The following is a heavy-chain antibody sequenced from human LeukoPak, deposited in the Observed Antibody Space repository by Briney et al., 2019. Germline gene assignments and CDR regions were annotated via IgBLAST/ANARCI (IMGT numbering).Heavy chain of an antibody. CDR3: ARVPIVVVPAAIPYFDY. Sequence: ASVKVSCKASGYTFTGYYMHWARQAPGQGIERMGWINPNSGGTNYAQKFQGRVTMTRDTSISTAYMELSRLRSDDTAVYYCARVPIVVVPAAIPYFDYWGQGTLVTVSS. CDR2: INPNSGGT. J-gene: IGHJ4*02. CDR1: GYTFTGYY. D-gene: IGHD2-2*01. V-gene: IGHV1-2*02.